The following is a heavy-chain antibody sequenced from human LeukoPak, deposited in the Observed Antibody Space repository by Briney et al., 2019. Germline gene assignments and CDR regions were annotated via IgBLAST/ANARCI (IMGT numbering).Heavy chain of an antibody. CDR2: INSDGSST. CDR3: ARGGGAVVPAASYFGFGY. Sequence: PGGSLRLSCAASGFTFSSYWMRWVRQAPGKGLVWVSRINSDGSSTSYADSVKGRFTISRDNAKNTLYLQMNSLRAEDTAVYYCARGGGAVVPAASYFGFGYWGQGTLVTVSS. V-gene: IGHV3-74*01. CDR1: GFTFSSYW. D-gene: IGHD2-2*01. J-gene: IGHJ4*02.